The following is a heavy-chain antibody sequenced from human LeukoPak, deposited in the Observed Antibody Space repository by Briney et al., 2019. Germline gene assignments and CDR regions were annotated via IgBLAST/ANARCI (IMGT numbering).Heavy chain of an antibody. Sequence: GGSLRLSCAASGFTFNAYAIHWVRQAPGKGLEWVSLVKGDGVTTDYANSVKGRFTISRDNSRNSLYLQMNSLTTEDTAFYYCAKDKAGTIVWYGRWAIGLFDYWGQGTLLAVSS. V-gene: IGHV3-43*02. CDR3: AKDKAGTIVWYGRWAIGLFDY. CDR1: GFTFNAYA. J-gene: IGHJ4*02. CDR2: VKGDGVTT. D-gene: IGHD6-13*01.